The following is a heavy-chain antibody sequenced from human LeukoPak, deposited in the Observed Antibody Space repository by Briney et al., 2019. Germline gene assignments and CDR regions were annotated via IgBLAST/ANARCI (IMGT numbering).Heavy chain of an antibody. CDR3: ARDPLAYCGGDCYAFDI. Sequence: PSETLSLTCTVSGGSISSYYWSWIRQPPGKGLEWIGYIYYSGSTNYNPSLKSRVTMSVDTSRNQFSLKLSSVTAADTAVYYCARDPLAYCGGDCYAFDIWGQGTMVTVSS. CDR1: GGSISSYY. V-gene: IGHV4-59*01. J-gene: IGHJ3*02. D-gene: IGHD2-21*02. CDR2: IYYSGST.